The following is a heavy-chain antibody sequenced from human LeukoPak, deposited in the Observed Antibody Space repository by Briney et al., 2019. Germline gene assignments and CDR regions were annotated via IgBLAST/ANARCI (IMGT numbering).Heavy chain of an antibody. CDR1: GGSISSYY. D-gene: IGHD4-17*01. Sequence: SETLSLTWTVSGGSISSYYWSWIRQPPGKGLEWIGYIYYSGSTNYNPSLKSRVTISVDTSKNQFSLKLSSVTAADTAVYYCARLTTVTTNFGYWGQGTLVTVSS. CDR3: ARLTTVTTNFGY. V-gene: IGHV4-59*08. J-gene: IGHJ4*02. CDR2: IYYSGST.